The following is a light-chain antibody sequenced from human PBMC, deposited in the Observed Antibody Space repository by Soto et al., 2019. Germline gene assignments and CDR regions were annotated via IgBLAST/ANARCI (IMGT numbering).Light chain of an antibody. CDR3: SSYTTSISYV. J-gene: IGLJ1*01. CDR2: DVS. V-gene: IGLV2-14*01. CDR1: ISDVGGYNT. Sequence: QSVLTQPASVSGSPGQSITISCTGTISDVGGYNTVSWYQQHPGKVPKLMIHDVSDRPSWVSDRFSGSKSGNTASLTISGLQAEHEADYYCSSYTTSISYVFGSGTKVTVL.